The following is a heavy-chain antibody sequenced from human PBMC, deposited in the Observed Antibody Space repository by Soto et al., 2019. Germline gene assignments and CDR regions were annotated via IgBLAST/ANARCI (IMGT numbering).Heavy chain of an antibody. CDR3: ARDSVRYCRDGVCYQGYYYFAMDV. CDR1: GYTFTRYG. V-gene: IGHV1-18*01. Sequence: ASVKVSCKASGYTFTRYGFSGVRQAPGQGLEWMGWISPSNGNTNYEQKLQGRVTMTTDTATGTAYMELRSLRSDDTATYYRARDSVRYCRDGVCYQGYYYFAMDVWGQGTTVTVSS. D-gene: IGHD2-8*01. CDR2: ISPSNGNT. J-gene: IGHJ6*02.